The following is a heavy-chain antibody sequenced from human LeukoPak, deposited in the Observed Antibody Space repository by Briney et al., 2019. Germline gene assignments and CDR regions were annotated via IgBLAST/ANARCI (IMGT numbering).Heavy chain of an antibody. CDR1: GYTFTSYD. CDR2: ISAYNGNT. V-gene: IGHV1-18*01. Sequence: ASVKVSCKASGYTFTSYDISWVRQAPGQGLEWMGWISAYNGNTNYAQKLQGRVTMTTDTSTSTAYMELRSLRSDDTAMYYCARAPEEYSSSAPFGYWGQGTLVTVSS. CDR3: ARAPEEYSSSAPFGY. J-gene: IGHJ4*02. D-gene: IGHD6-6*01.